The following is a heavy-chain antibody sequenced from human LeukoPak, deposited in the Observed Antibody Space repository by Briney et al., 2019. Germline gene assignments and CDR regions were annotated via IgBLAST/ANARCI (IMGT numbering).Heavy chain of an antibody. D-gene: IGHD5-12*01. J-gene: IGHJ4*02. CDR1: GFTFDDYA. CDR2: ISWNSGSI. Sequence: PGGSLRLSCAASGFTFDDYAVHWVRQAPGKGLEWVSGISWNSGSIGYADSVKGRFTISRDNAKNSLYLQMNSLRAEDTALYYCAKDISWEIMATIGTFDYWGQGTLVTVSS. V-gene: IGHV3-9*01. CDR3: AKDISWEIMATIGTFDY.